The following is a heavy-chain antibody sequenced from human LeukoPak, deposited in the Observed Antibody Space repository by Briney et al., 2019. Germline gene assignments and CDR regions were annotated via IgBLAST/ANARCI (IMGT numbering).Heavy chain of an antibody. D-gene: IGHD4-17*01. J-gene: IGHJ4*02. CDR2: ISGGGETT. V-gene: IGHV3-53*01. CDR1: GFTVSSNY. CDR3: ARDYADYVGYFFFDY. Sequence: PPGGSLRLSCAASGFTVSSNYMSWVRQAPGKGLEWVSSISGGGETTYYADSAKRRFTISRDNSQNTLYLQMNSLRAEDTAVYYCARDYADYVGYFFFDYWGQGTLVTVSS.